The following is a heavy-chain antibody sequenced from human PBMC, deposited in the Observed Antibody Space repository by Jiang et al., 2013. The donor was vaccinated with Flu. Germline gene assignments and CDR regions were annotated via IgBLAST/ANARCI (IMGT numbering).Heavy chain of an antibody. CDR3: ARDQNGARKGLDY. D-gene: IGHD1-14*01. Sequence: GAEVKKPGASVKVSCKASGYSFIYYALHWVRQAPGQRLEWMGWINAGNGVTQYSHNFQGRVTITRDTSATTAYMELSSLRSEDTAVYFCARDQNGARKGLDYWGQGSLVTVSS. CDR1: GYSFIYYA. V-gene: IGHV1-3*01. J-gene: IGHJ4*02. CDR2: INAGNGVT.